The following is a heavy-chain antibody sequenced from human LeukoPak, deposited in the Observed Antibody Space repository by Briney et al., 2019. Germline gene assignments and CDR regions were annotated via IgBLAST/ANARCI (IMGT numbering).Heavy chain of an antibody. CDR3: ARDMAVAGLYYYYGMDV. J-gene: IGHJ6*02. Sequence: GGSLRLSCAASGFTVSSNYMSWVRQAPGKGLEWVSVIYSGGSTYYADSVKGRFTISRDNSKNTLYLQMNSLRAEDTAVYYCARDMAVAGLYYYYGMDVWGQGTTVTVSS. D-gene: IGHD6-19*01. V-gene: IGHV3-66*01. CDR1: GFTVSSNY. CDR2: IYSGGST.